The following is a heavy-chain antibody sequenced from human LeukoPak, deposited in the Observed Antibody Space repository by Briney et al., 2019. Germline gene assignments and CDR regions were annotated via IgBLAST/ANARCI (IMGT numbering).Heavy chain of an antibody. D-gene: IGHD3-22*01. CDR1: GFTFSSYW. Sequence: GGSLRLSCAASGFTFSSYWMHWVRQAPGKGLLWFSRINIDGSSTSYADSVTGRFTISRDNAKNTLYLQMNSLRAEDTAVYYCARDGPTYYYDSSGYRDAFDIWGQGTMVTVFS. V-gene: IGHV3-74*01. CDR2: INIDGSST. J-gene: IGHJ3*02. CDR3: ARDGPTYYYDSSGYRDAFDI.